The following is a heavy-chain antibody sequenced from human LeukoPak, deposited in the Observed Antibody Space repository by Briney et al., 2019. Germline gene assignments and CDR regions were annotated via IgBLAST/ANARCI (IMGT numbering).Heavy chain of an antibody. Sequence: SETLSLTCTVSGGSISSSSYYWGWIRQPPGKGLEWIGSIYYSGSTYYNPSLKSRVTISVDTSKNQFSLKLSSVTAADTAVYYCAWTMAYFDYWGQGTLVTVSS. CDR1: GGSISSSSYY. CDR3: AWTMAYFDY. J-gene: IGHJ4*02. V-gene: IGHV4-39*07. D-gene: IGHD4/OR15-4a*01. CDR2: IYYSGST.